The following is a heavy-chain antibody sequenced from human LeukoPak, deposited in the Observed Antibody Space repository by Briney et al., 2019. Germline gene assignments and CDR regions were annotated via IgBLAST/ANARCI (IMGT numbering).Heavy chain of an antibody. D-gene: IGHD4-17*01. Sequence: GGSLRLSCVASGFTFRGYGMHWVRQAPGKGLEWLSLLWYDGSNEYYADSVKCRFTISRDNSKNTLYLQMNSLRAEDTAVYFCAKGMTTGPRSVYHYMDVWGKGTTVTVSS. CDR2: LWYDGSNE. J-gene: IGHJ6*03. CDR1: GFTFRGYG. V-gene: IGHV3-33*06. CDR3: AKGMTTGPRSVYHYMDV.